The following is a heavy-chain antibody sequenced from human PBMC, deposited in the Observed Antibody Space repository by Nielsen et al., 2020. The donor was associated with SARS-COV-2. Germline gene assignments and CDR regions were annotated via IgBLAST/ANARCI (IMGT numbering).Heavy chain of an antibody. V-gene: IGHV5-10-1*01. D-gene: IGHD5-18*01. J-gene: IGHJ4*02. CDR3: ARLTGYSYRTPDY. CDR1: GYSFPDYW. CDR2: IDPSDSYT. Sequence: GESLKISCKGSGYSFPDYWISWVRQMPGKGLEWMGRIDPSDSYTNYSPSFQGHVTISADKSISTAYLQWSSLKASDTAMYYCARLTGYSYRTPDYWGQGTLVTVSS.